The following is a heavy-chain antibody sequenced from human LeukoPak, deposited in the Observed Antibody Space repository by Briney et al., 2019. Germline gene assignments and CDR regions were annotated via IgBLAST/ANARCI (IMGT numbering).Heavy chain of an antibody. J-gene: IGHJ6*03. CDR1: GYTFTSYD. V-gene: IGHV1-8*01. Sequence: GASVKVSCKASGYTFTSYDFNWVRQAAGQGLEWMGWMNPNSGNTGYSQKFQGRVTMTRNTSISTAYMELSSLRSEDTAVYYCARGQGYCSSTSCYNNLNYYYTDVWGKGTTVTVSS. CDR2: MNPNSGNT. D-gene: IGHD2-2*01. CDR3: ARGQGYCSSTSCYNNLNYYYTDV.